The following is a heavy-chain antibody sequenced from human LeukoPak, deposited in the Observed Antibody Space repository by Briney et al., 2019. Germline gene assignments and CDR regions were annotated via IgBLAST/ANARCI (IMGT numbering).Heavy chain of an antibody. CDR3: ARERLSYYYMDA. V-gene: IGHV4-39*07. J-gene: IGHJ6*03. Sequence: SETLSLTCTVSGGSNGSSTYYWVWIRQPPGKGLEWIGSIYYNGDTYYSPSLQSRVSISVATSKNQFSLKLSSVTAADTAVYYCARERLSYYYMDAWGKGTTVTVSS. CDR2: IYYNGDT. CDR1: GGSNGSSTYY. D-gene: IGHD1-1*01.